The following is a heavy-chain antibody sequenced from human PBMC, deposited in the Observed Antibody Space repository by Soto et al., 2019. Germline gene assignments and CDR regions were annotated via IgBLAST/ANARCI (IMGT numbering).Heavy chain of an antibody. V-gene: IGHV1-2*02. J-gene: IGHJ6*02. CDR3: ARIGRNYYYYGMDV. Sequence: ASVKVSCKASGYTFTGYDMHWVRQAPGQGLEWMGWINPNSGGTNYAQKFQGRVTMTRDTSISTAYMELSRLRSDDTAVYYCARIGRNYYYYGMDVWGQGTTVTVSS. CDR1: GYTFTGYD. D-gene: IGHD1-26*01. CDR2: INPNSGGT.